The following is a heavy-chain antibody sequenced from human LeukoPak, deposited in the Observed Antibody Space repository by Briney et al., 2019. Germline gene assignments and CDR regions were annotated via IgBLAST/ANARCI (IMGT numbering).Heavy chain of an antibody. V-gene: IGHV4-34*01. CDR1: GGSFSGYY. Sequence: SETLSLTCAVYGGSFSGYYWSWIRQPPGKGLEWIGEINHSGSTNYNPSLKSRVTISVDTSKNQFSLKLSSVTAADTAVYYCASVAGGLFDYWGQGTLVTVSS. CDR3: ASVAGGLFDY. CDR2: INHSGST. D-gene: IGHD1-14*01. J-gene: IGHJ4*02.